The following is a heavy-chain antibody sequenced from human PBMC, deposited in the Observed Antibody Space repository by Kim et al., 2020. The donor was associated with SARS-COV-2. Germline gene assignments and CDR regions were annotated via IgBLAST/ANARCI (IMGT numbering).Heavy chain of an antibody. CDR3: ASPVGGQLVDPDY. CDR2: IYYSGST. D-gene: IGHD6-13*01. J-gene: IGHJ4*02. CDR1: GGSISSSSYY. Sequence: SETLSLTCTVSGGSISSSSYYWGWIRQPPGKGLEWIGSIYYSGSTYYNPSLKSRVTISVDTSKNQFSLKLSSVTAADTAVYYCASPVGGQLVDPDYWGQGTLVTVSS. V-gene: IGHV4-39*01.